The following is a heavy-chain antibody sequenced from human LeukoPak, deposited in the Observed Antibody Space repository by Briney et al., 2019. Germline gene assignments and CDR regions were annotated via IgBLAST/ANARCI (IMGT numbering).Heavy chain of an antibody. V-gene: IGHV4-39*01. J-gene: IGHJ4*02. Sequence: SETLSLTCTVSGGSISSSSYYWGWIRQPPGKGLEWIGSIYYSGSTYYNPSLKSRVTISVDTSKNQFSLRLSSVTAADTAVYYCARRPYTSGWCYYFDYWGQGTLVTVSS. CDR3: ARRPYTSGWCYYFDY. CDR2: IYYSGST. D-gene: IGHD6-19*01. CDR1: GGSISSSSYY.